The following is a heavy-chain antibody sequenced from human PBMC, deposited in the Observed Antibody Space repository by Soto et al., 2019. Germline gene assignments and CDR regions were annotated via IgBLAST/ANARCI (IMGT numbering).Heavy chain of an antibody. CDR2: INHSGST. V-gene: IGHV4-34*01. CDR3: ARGWGSIVVVPAPFDP. J-gene: IGHJ5*02. CDR1: GGSFSGYY. D-gene: IGHD2-2*01. Sequence: QVQLQQWGAGLLKPSETLSLTCAVYGGSFSGYYWSWIRQPPGKGLEWIGEINHSGSTNYNPSLKSRVTISVDTSKNQSSLKRSSVTAADTAVYYCARGWGSIVVVPAPFDPWGQGTLVTVSS.